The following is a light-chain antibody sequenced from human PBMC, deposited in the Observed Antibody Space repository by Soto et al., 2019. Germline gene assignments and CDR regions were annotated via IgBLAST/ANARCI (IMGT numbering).Light chain of an antibody. Sequence: EIVLTQSPGTLSLSPGERATLSFRASQSISSSYLAWYQQKPGQAPRLLIYGASSRATGIPDRFSGSGSGTDFTLTISRLEPEDFAVYYCHQYDSIVQTFGQGTKVDI. CDR3: HQYDSIVQT. J-gene: IGKJ1*01. CDR2: GAS. V-gene: IGKV3-20*01. CDR1: QSISSSY.